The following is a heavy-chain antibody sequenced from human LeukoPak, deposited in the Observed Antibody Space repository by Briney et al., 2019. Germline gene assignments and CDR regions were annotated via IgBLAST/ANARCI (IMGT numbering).Heavy chain of an antibody. J-gene: IGHJ1*01. CDR2: IYHSGST. D-gene: IGHD6-19*01. CDR1: GGSISSGGYY. V-gene: IGHV4-30-2*01. Sequence: PSQTLSLTCTVSGGSISSGGYYWSWIRQPPGKGLEWIGYIYHSGSTYYNPSLKSRVTISVDRSKNQFSLKLSSVTAADTAVYYCARDTGYSSGWYRPEYFQHWGQGTLVTVSS. CDR3: ARDTGYSSGWYRPEYFQH.